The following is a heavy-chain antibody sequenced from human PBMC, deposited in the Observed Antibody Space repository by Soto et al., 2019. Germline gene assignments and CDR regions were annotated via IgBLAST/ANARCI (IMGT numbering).Heavy chain of an antibody. D-gene: IGHD2-2*01. V-gene: IGHV4-59*01. CDR2: IYYSGST. CDR1: GGSISSYY. Sequence: SETLSLTCTVSGGSISSYYWSWIRQPPGKGLEWIGYIYYSGSTNYNPSLKSRVTISVDTSKSQFSLKLSSVTAADTAVYYCARSNLGYCISTSCPYFDHWGQGTLVTVSS. CDR3: ARSNLGYCISTSCPYFDH. J-gene: IGHJ4*02.